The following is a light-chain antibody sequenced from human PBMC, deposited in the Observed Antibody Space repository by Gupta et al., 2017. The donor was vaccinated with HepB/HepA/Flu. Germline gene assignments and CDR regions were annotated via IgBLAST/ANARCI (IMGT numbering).Light chain of an antibody. Sequence: DIQLTQSPSFLSASLGDRVTITCRASQDINSYLIWYQQKPGKAPKLLIYSASTLQSGVPSRFSGSGSGTEFTLTISSVQPEDFATYYCQQVNSSPLTFGQGTLLDIK. CDR3: QQVNSSPLT. CDR2: SAS. J-gene: IGKJ5*01. CDR1: QDINSY. V-gene: IGKV1-9*01.